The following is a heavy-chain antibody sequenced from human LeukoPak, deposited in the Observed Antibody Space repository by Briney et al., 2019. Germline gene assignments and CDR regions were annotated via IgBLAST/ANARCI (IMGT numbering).Heavy chain of an antibody. J-gene: IGHJ4*02. D-gene: IGHD5-12*01. CDR1: GFSFTNAW. CDR3: ARARGYEHFDY. Sequence: GGSLRLSCEASGFSFTNAWMNWVRLAPGKGLEWVSSISSSSSYIYYADSVKGRFTISRDNAKNSLYLQMNSLRAEDTAVYYCARARGYEHFDYWGQGTLVTVSS. V-gene: IGHV3-21*01. CDR2: ISSSSSYI.